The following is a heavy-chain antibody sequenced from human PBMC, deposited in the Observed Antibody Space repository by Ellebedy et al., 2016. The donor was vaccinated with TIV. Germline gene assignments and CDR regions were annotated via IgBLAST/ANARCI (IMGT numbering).Heavy chain of an antibody. CDR2: IYYSGSS. V-gene: IGHV4-39*01. D-gene: IGHD6-25*01. CDR3: ARQGKVTAAY. CDR1: GGSISSSSHY. J-gene: IGHJ4*02. Sequence: MPSETLSLTCTVSGGSISSSSHYWGWIRQPPGKGLEWIGSIYYSGSSYYNPSLTSRVTISIDTSKNQFSLKLRSVTAADAAVYYCARQGKVTAAYWGQGTLVTVSS.